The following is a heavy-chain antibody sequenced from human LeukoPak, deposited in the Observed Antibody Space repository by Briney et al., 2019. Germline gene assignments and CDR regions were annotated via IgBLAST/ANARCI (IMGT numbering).Heavy chain of an antibody. CDR3: ARPHYYDSSGLPDYYFDY. Sequence: GGSLRLSCAASGFTFSSYAMHWVRQAPGKGLEWVAVISCDGSNKYYADSVKGRFTISRDNSKNTLYLQMNSLRAEDTAVYYCARPHYYDSSGLPDYYFDYWGQGTLVTVSS. J-gene: IGHJ4*02. D-gene: IGHD3-22*01. CDR1: GFTFSSYA. V-gene: IGHV3-30*04. CDR2: ISCDGSNK.